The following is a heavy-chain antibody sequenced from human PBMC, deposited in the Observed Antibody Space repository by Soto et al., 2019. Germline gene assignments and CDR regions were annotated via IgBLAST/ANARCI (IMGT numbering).Heavy chain of an antibody. D-gene: IGHD2-15*01. CDR2: IYHSGST. Sequence: SETLSLTCAVSGGSISSGGYSWSWIRQPPGKGLEWIGYIYHSGSTYYNPSLKSRVTISVDRSKNQFSLKLSSVTAADTAVYYCARHEAVVVVAATLYNWFDPWGQGTLVTVSS. CDR3: ARHEAVVVVAATLYNWFDP. V-gene: IGHV4-30-2*01. J-gene: IGHJ5*02. CDR1: GGSISSGGYS.